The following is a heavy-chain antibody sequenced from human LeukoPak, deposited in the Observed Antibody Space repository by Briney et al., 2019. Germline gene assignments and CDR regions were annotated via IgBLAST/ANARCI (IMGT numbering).Heavy chain of an antibody. Sequence: ASVKVSCKASGYTFTSYDINWVRQATGQGLEWMGWMNPNSGNTGYAQKFQGRVTMTRDTSISTAYMELSSLRSEDTAVYYCAKAWLPHCGTDCLEYWGRGILVTVSS. J-gene: IGHJ4*02. CDR2: MNPNSGNT. CDR1: GYTFTSYD. CDR3: AKAWLPHCGTDCLEY. V-gene: IGHV1-8*01. D-gene: IGHD2-21*02.